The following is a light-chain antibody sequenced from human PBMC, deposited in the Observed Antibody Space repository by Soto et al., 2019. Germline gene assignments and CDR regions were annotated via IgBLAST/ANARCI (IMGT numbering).Light chain of an antibody. CDR3: SSYTTAYTQV. Sequence: QSALAQPASVSGSPGQSVTISCTGTSSDVGAYNSVSWYQQHPDKAPQLMIYKGTQRPSGVSNRFSGSKSGNTASLTISRLQAEDEAHYYCSSYTTAYTQVFGGGTKLTVL. V-gene: IGLV2-14*02. CDR2: KGT. CDR1: SSDVGAYNS. J-gene: IGLJ3*02.